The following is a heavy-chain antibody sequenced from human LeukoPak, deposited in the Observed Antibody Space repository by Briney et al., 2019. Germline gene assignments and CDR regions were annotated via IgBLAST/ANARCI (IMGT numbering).Heavy chain of an antibody. CDR1: GFTFSSYA. Sequence: GSLRLSCAASGFTFSSYAMSWVRQAPGKGLEWVSAISGSGGSTYYADSVKGRFTISRDNSKNTLYLQMNSLRAEDTAVYYCAKDKYYGSGSYYEGYYYYYMDVWGKGTTVTVSS. CDR3: AKDKYYGSGSYYEGYYYYYMDV. V-gene: IGHV3-23*01. CDR2: ISGSGGST. J-gene: IGHJ6*03. D-gene: IGHD3-10*01.